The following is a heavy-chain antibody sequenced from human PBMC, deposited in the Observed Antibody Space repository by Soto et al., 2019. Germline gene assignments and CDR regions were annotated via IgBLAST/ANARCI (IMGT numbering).Heavy chain of an antibody. CDR3: ARDTSRGEYDY. CDR2: INVYNGNT. J-gene: IGHJ4*02. Sequence: QVQLVQSGAEVKKPGASVKVSCKASGYTCTSYGISWVRQAPGQGLEWMGWINVYNGNTNYAQKLQGRVTMTTDTSTSTAYLDLRSLSSDDTAVYFCARDTSRGEYDYWGQGTLVTVSS. V-gene: IGHV1-18*01. D-gene: IGHD3-10*01. CDR1: GYTCTSYG.